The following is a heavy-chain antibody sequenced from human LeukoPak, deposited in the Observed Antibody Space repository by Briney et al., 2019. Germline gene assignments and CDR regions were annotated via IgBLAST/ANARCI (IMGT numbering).Heavy chain of an antibody. CDR2: ISGSGGST. D-gene: IGHD1-26*01. V-gene: IGHV3-23*01. J-gene: IGHJ4*02. CDR1: GFTFSSYG. CDR3: AKSRWGATRTPFDY. Sequence: PGGSLGLSCAASGFTFSSYGMSWVRQAPGKGLEWVSAISGSGGSTYYADSVKGRFTISRDNSKNTLYLQMNSLRAEDTAVYYCAKSRWGATRTPFDYWGQGTLVTVSS.